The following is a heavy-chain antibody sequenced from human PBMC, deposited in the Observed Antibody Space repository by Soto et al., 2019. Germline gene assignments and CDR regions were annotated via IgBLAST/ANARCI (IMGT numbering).Heavy chain of an antibody. CDR3: AHRPMIAVAGSDRGYYYYGMDV. D-gene: IGHD6-19*01. CDR1: GFSLSTSGVG. Sequence: QITLKESGPTLVKPTQTLTLTCTFSGFSLSTSGVGVGWIRQPPGKALEWLALIYWDDDKRYSPSLKSRPTITKHTPNNHVVLTMTNIDPVDTAPYYCAHRPMIAVAGSDRGYYYYGMDVWGQGTTVTVSS. J-gene: IGHJ6*02. CDR2: IYWDDDK. V-gene: IGHV2-5*02.